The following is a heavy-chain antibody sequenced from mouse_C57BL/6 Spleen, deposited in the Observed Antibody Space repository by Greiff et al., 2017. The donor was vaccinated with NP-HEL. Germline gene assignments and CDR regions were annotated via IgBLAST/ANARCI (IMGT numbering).Heavy chain of an antibody. J-gene: IGHJ3*01. CDR2: ISDGGSYT. CDR3: AREGDYDYDEAY. CDR1: GFTFSSYA. V-gene: IGHV5-4*01. Sequence: EVKLMESGGGLVKPGGSLKLSCAASGFTFSSYAMSWVRQTPEKRLEWVATISDGGSYTYYPDNVKGRFTISRDNAKNNLYLQMSHLKSEDTAMYYCAREGDYDYDEAYWGQGTLVTVSA. D-gene: IGHD2-4*01.